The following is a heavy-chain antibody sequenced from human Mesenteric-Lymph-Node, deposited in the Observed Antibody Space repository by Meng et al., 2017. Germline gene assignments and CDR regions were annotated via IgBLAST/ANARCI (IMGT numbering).Heavy chain of an antibody. CDR1: GFTFSNYS. D-gene: IGHD3-9*01. CDR3: ARTYDMRIFDY. V-gene: IGHV3-21*01. CDR2: ISSSSSYI. J-gene: IGHJ4*02. Sequence: GESLKISCAASGFTFSNYSMNWVRQAPGKGLEWVSSISSSSSYIYYADSVKGRFTISRDNAKNSLYLQMNSLRAEDTAVYYCARTYDMRIFDYWGQGTLVTVSS.